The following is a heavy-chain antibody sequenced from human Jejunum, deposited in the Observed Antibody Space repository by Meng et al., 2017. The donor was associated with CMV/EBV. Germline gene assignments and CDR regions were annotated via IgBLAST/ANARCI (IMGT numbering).Heavy chain of an antibody. Sequence: AAWNWSRLSPSRGLEWLGRTYYRTKWYHDYATSVKSRLTITPDTSRNQLFLQLNSVTPEDTAVYYCARERYDSSGYIRTYGMDVWGQGTTVTVSS. V-gene: IGHV6-1*01. D-gene: IGHD3-22*01. J-gene: IGHJ6*02. CDR2: TYYRTKWYH. CDR3: ARERYDSSGYIRTYGMDV. CDR1: AA.